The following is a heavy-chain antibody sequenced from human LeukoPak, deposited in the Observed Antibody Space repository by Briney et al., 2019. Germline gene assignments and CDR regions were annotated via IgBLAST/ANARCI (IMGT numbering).Heavy chain of an antibody. CDR3: ARGPPYIVVVTAIGFFDY. J-gene: IGHJ4*02. D-gene: IGHD2-21*02. CDR1: GFTISNNY. V-gene: IGHV4-34*01. Sequence: GSLRLSCVASGFTISNNYMSWVRQPPGKGLEWIGEINHSGSTNYNPSLKSRVTISVDTSKNQFSLKLSSVTAADTAVYYCARGPPYIVVVTAIGFFDYWGQGTLVTVSS. CDR2: INHSGST.